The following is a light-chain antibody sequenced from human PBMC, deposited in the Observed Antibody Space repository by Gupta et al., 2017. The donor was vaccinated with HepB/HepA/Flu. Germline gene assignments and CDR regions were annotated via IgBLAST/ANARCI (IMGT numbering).Light chain of an antibody. V-gene: IGLV2-14*03. J-gene: IGLJ2*01. CDR3: RQSKSSGSLV. CDR2: DVS. CDR1: SSDVGRYNY. Sequence: QSALTQPASVSGSPGQSVTVSCTGSSSDVGRYNYVSWYKQHPANAPKLMMVDVSDRQSGVSNRGSASKSARNASTHTLGLHTEDDADEYCRQSKSSGSLVFGGGTKLTVL.